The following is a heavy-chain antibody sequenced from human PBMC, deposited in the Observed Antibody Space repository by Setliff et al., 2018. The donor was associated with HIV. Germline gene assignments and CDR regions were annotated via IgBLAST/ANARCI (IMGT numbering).Heavy chain of an antibody. V-gene: IGHV1-69*05. D-gene: IGHD3-3*01. CDR1: GGSFTTYA. J-gene: IGHJ6*02. CDR2: IIPVVGTP. CDR3: VIDEGITLRILDQNGIDV. Sequence: SVKVSCKASGGSFTTYALNWVRQAFGQGLEWMGGIIPVVGTPHYAQKFQGRVTMTTDESSTIAYMELSSLTSGDTAVYYCVIDEGITLRILDQNGIDVWGQGTTVTVSS.